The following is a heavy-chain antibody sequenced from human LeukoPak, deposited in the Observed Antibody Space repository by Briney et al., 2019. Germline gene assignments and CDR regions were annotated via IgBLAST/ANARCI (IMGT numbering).Heavy chain of an antibody. CDR1: GFTFRNYA. V-gene: IGHV3-30-3*01. CDR2: ISYDGNNK. D-gene: IGHD1-1*01. J-gene: IGHJ4*02. Sequence: PGGSLRFSCAASGFTFRNYAIHWVRQARGKGLEWVAVISYDGNNKYYADSVKGRFTISRDNSKNTLYLQMNSLRAEDTAVYYCARDGNNWNGYYLDYWGQGTLVTVSS. CDR3: ARDGNNWNGYYLDY.